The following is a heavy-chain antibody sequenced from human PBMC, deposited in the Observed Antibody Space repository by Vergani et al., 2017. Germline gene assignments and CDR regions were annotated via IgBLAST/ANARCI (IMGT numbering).Heavy chain of an antibody. CDR2: IWYDGSNK. J-gene: IGHJ3*02. Sequence: QVQLVESGGGVVKPGRSLRLSCAASGFTFSSYGMHWVRQAPGKGLEWLAIIWYDGSNKYYADSVKGRFTISRDNSKNTLYLQMNSLRAEDTAVYYCARDQRRYCTNGVCYVFGAFDIWGQGTMVTVSS. V-gene: IGHV3-33*01. D-gene: IGHD2-8*01. CDR1: GFTFSSYG. CDR3: ARDQRRYCTNGVCYVFGAFDI.